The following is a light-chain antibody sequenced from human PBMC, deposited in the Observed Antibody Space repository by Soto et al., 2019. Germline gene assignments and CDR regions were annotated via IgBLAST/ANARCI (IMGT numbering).Light chain of an antibody. CDR3: QQYGISPLT. CDR2: GAS. J-gene: IGKJ1*01. Sequence: VWPQCPGTLSLSPVERANLSFRASQSVSSSYLAWYQQKPGQAPRLLIYGASSRATGIPDRFSGSGSGTDFTLTISRLEPEDVAVYYCQQYGISPLTCGQGTKVDIK. V-gene: IGKV3-20*01. CDR1: QSVSSSY.